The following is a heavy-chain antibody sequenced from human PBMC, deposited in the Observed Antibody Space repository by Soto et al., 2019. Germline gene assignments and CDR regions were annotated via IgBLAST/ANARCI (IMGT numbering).Heavy chain of an antibody. J-gene: IGHJ4*02. Sequence: QVQVVESGGGVVQPGRSLRLSCAASGFTFSSYGMHWVRQAPGKGLEWVAIIWYDGSKEYYADSVKGRFTISRDNSKKMVYLQMNSLRAEDTAVYYCSRGGLAAAATDYWGQGTLVTVSS. CDR3: SRGGLAAAATDY. D-gene: IGHD6-13*01. V-gene: IGHV3-33*01. CDR1: GFTFSSYG. CDR2: IWYDGSKE.